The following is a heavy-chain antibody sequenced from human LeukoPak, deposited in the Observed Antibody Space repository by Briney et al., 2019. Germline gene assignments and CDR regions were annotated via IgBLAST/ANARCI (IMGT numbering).Heavy chain of an antibody. Sequence: SVKVSCKASGGTFSSYAISWVRQAPGQRLEWMGRIIPILGIANYAQKFQGRVTITADKSTSTAYMELSSLRSEDTAEYYCARARGVIHYGMDVWGQGTTVTVSS. CDR3: ARARGVIHYGMDV. J-gene: IGHJ6*02. V-gene: IGHV1-69*04. CDR2: IIPILGIA. CDR1: GGTFSSYA. D-gene: IGHD3-10*01.